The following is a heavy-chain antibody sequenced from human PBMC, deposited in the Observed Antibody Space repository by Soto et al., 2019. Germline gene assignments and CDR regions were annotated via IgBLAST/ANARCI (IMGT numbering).Heavy chain of an antibody. J-gene: IGHJ4*02. CDR3: AAEISSAGHY. Sequence: SETLSLTCAVSGGSISSSSYYWGWIRQPPGKGLEWIGSIYYSGSTYYNPSLKSRVTISVDTSKNQFSLKLTSVTAADTAVYYCAAEISSAGHYWGQGTLVTVSS. CDR2: IYYSGST. V-gene: IGHV4-39*01. CDR1: GGSISSSSYY. D-gene: IGHD6-13*01.